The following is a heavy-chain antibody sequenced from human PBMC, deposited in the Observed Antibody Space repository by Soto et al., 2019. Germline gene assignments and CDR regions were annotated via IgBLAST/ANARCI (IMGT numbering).Heavy chain of an antibody. V-gene: IGHV1-69*01. D-gene: IGHD6-13*01. CDR1: EGTCSSYG. Sequence: RAAEGTCSSYGSSCIRQSNGQGLEWMGGIIPIFGTANYEQKFQGRVTITADESTSTAYMELSSLRSEDTAVYYCAREIGDSSRYYFDYWGQGTLVTVSS. CDR2: IIPIFGTA. J-gene: IGHJ4*02. CDR3: AREIGDSSRYYFDY.